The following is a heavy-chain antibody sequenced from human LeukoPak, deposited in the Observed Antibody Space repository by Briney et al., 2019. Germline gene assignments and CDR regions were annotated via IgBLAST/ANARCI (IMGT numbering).Heavy chain of an antibody. V-gene: IGHV4-59*08. CDR3: ARHGSYYYGMDV. J-gene: IGHJ6*02. CDR1: GGSISSYY. D-gene: IGHD3-10*01. Sequence: SETLSLTCPVPGGSISSYYWSWLRQPPAKGLEWIGYIYYSGSTNYNPSLRSRVTISVDTSKNQFSLTLSSVTAADTAVDYCARHGSYYYGMDVWGQGTTVTVSS. CDR2: IYYSGST.